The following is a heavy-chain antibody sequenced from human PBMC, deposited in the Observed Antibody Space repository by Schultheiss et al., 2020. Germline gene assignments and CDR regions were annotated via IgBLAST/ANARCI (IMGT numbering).Heavy chain of an antibody. D-gene: IGHD2-15*01. CDR3: ARAGPSATPTYSYFDP. CDR2: ISAYNFKT. Sequence: ASVKVSCKASGGTFSSYAISWVRQAPGQGLEWMGWISAYNFKTDYPQKFQGRVTMTTDTSTTTAYMELRSLRSDDTAVYYCARAGPSATPTYSYFDPWGQGTLVTVSS. J-gene: IGHJ5*02. V-gene: IGHV1-18*01. CDR1: GGTFSSYA.